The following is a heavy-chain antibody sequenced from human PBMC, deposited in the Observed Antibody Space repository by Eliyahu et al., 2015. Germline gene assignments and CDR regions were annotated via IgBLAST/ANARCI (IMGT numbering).Heavy chain of an antibody. CDR1: GFXFSDYY. Sequence: QVQLVESGGGLVKPGGSLXXSCTSSGFXFSDYYMSWIRQAPGKGLGWISYITSSGSSKYYADSVEGRFTISRDNGRKSVFLQLNSLRAEDTAVYYCAREFTAPAGHRFIDSWGQGTLVTVSS. J-gene: IGHJ4*02. D-gene: IGHD2-2*01. CDR2: ITSSGSSK. CDR3: AREFTAPAGHRFIDS. V-gene: IGHV3-11*01.